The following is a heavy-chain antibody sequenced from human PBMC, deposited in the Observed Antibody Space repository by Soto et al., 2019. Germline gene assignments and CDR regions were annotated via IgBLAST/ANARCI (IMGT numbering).Heavy chain of an antibody. J-gene: IGHJ3*02. V-gene: IGHV1-58*02. D-gene: IGHD4-17*01. CDR1: GFTFTSSA. CDR3: AAPRGATTVTHDAFDI. CDR2: IVVGSGNT. Sequence: GASVKVSCKASGFTFTSSAMQWVRQARGQRLEWIGWIVVGSGNTNYAQKFQERVTITRDMSTSTAYMELSSLRSEDTAVYYCAAPRGATTVTHDAFDIWGQGTMVTVSS.